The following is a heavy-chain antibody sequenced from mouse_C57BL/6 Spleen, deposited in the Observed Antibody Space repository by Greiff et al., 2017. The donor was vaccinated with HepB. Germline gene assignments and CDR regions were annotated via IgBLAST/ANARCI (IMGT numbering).Heavy chain of an antibody. V-gene: IGHV1-15*01. CDR2: IDPETGGT. J-gene: IGHJ2*01. CDR1: GYTFTDYE. CDR3: TRAPYTYYFDY. Sequence: QVQLQQSGAELVRPGASVTLSCKASGYTFTDYEMHWVKQTPVHGLEWIGAIDPETGGTAYNQKFKGKAILTADKSSSTAYMELRSLTSEDSAVYYCTRAPYTYYFDYWGQGTTLTVSS.